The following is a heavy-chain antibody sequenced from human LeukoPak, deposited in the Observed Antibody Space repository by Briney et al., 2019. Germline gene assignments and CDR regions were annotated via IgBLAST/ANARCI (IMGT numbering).Heavy chain of an antibody. Sequence: GRSLRLSCAASGFTFSSYAMHWVRQAPGKGLEWVAVISYDGSNKYYADSVKGRFTISRDNSKNTLYLQMNSLRTDDTAVYYCARESPACGEDCYFDYWGQGTLVTVSS. J-gene: IGHJ4*02. V-gene: IGHV3-30-3*01. CDR3: ARESPACGEDCYFDY. CDR2: ISYDGSNK. CDR1: GFTFSSYA. D-gene: IGHD2-21*02.